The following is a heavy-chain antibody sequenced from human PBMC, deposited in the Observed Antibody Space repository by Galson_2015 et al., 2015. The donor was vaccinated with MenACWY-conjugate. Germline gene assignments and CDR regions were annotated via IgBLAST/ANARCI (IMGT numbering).Heavy chain of an antibody. CDR2: IIPLFGTA. CDR1: GDTFSSYD. Sequence: SVKVSCKASGDTFSSYDISWVRQAPGQGLEWMGGIIPLFGTAKYAQTFQGRVTITADESTSTAYMDLSSLRSEDTAVYYCAREFLLEHYCSREYYFDYWGQGTLVTVSS. J-gene: IGHJ4*02. V-gene: IGHV1-69*13. CDR3: AREFLLEHYCSREYYFDY. D-gene: IGHD1/OR15-1a*01.